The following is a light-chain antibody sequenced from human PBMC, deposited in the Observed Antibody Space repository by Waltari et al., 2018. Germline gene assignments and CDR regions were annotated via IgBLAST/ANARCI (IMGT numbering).Light chain of an antibody. CDR1: SSDVGNYKR. CDR3: SSYAGSSKGV. CDR2: AVS. V-gene: IGLV2-23*02. Sequence: QSALTQPASVSGSPGQSITLPCTATSSDVGNYKRVSWYQQHPGKDPKHMIYAVSTLPSGVSDRFSGSNSGHMASLTISGLQPEDEAEYFCSSYAGSSKGVFGGGTKVTVL. J-gene: IGLJ2*01.